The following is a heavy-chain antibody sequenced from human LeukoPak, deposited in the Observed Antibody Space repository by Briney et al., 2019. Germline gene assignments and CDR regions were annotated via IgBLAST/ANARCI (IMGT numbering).Heavy chain of an antibody. V-gene: IGHV4-59*01. CDR1: GGSISSYY. Sequence: PSETLSLTCTVSGGSISSYYWSWIRQPPGKGLEWIGYIYYSGNTNYNPSLKSRVTISVDTSKNDFSLKLSSVTAADTAVYYCARDLFCGTSCFPNWFDPWGQGTLVTVSS. D-gene: IGHD2-2*01. CDR3: ARDLFCGTSCFPNWFDP. CDR2: IYYSGNT. J-gene: IGHJ5*02.